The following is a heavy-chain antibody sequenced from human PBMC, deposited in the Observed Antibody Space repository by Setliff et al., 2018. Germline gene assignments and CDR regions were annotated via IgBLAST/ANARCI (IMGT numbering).Heavy chain of an antibody. CDR3: ARVDCSSTSCYAGIYYYYMDV. J-gene: IGHJ6*03. CDR1: GGTFSSYA. V-gene: IGHV1-69*10. CDR2: IIPILGIA. Sequence: SVKVSCKASGGTFSSYAISWVRQAPGQGLEWMGGIIPILGIANYAQKFQGRVTITADKPTSTAYMELSSLRSEDTAVYSCARVDCSSTSCYAGIYYYYMDVWGKGTTVTVSS. D-gene: IGHD2-2*01.